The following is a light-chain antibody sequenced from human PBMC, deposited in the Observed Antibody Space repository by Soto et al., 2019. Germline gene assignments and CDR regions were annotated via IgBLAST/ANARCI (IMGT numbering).Light chain of an antibody. CDR2: AAS. J-gene: IGKJ1*01. V-gene: IGKV1D-12*01. CDR1: QAISTW. Sequence: DIQMTQSPSSVSASVGYRVTITCRASQAISTWLAWYQQKPGKAPKLLIYAASNLQTGVPSRFSGSGSGTDFTLTISSLQPEDFATYYCQQANSFPRTFGQGTKVEIK. CDR3: QQANSFPRT.